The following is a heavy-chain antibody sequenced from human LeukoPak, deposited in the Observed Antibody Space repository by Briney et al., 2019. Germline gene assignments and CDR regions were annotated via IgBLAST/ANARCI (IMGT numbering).Heavy chain of an antibody. V-gene: IGHV3-23*01. CDR1: ELTFSSRA. CDR3: ANEIRPNDY. J-gene: IGHJ4*02. Sequence: GSLRLSCAVSELTFSSRAMTWVRQAPGQGLQWVSSIDISGDDTAYADAVKGRFTISRDNSRSTLYLQMNDLRVEDSAIYYCANEIRPNDYWGQGTLVTVSS. CDR2: IDISGDDT.